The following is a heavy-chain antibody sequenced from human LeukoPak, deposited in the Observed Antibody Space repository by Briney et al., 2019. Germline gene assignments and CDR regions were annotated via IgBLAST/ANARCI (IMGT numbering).Heavy chain of an antibody. CDR2: IYYSGST. Sequence: SETLSLTCTVSGGSISGYYWSWIRQPPGKGLEWIGYIYYSGSTNYNPSLKSRVTISVDTSKNQFSLKLSSVTAADTAVYYCARGRTLYTVTTGLNGIRFDPWGQGTLVTVSS. CDR1: GGSISGYY. D-gene: IGHD4-17*01. J-gene: IGHJ5*02. V-gene: IGHV4-59*12. CDR3: ARGRTLYTVTTGLNGIRFDP.